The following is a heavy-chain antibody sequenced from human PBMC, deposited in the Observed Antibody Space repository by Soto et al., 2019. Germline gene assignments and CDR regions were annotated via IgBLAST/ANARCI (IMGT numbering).Heavy chain of an antibody. CDR1: GYTFTTYG. CDR2: TSTYNGNT. Sequence: QVQLVQSGAEVKKPGASLKVSCQASGYTFTTYGISWVRQAPGQGLEWMGWTSTYNGNTNYAQKVQCRVTLTTERSTTTAYMELRSLISDDTAVYYCAREHCTRARCYLPDYWGQGTLVTVSS. D-gene: IGHD2-2*01. CDR3: AREHCTRARCYLPDY. J-gene: IGHJ4*02. V-gene: IGHV1-18*01.